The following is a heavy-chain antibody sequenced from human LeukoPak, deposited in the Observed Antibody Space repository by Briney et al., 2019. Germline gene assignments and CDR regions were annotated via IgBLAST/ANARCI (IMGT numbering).Heavy chain of an antibody. D-gene: IGHD3-22*01. V-gene: IGHV1-46*01. CDR2: INPSGGST. CDR1: GYTFTSYY. J-gene: IGHJ4*02. CDR3: APRSHYYDSSGYYYAFDY. Sequence: ASVKVSCKASGYTFTSYYMHWVRQAPGQGLEWMGIINPSGGSTSYAQKFQGRVTMTRDTSTSTVYMELSSLRSEDTAVYYCAPRSHYYDSSGYYYAFDYWGQGTLVTVSS.